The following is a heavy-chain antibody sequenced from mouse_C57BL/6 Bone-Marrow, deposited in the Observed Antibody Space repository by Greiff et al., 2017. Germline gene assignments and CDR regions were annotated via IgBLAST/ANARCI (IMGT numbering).Heavy chain of an antibody. Sequence: EVQVVESGPGLVKPSQSLSLTCSVTGYSITSGYYWNWIRQFPGNKLEWMGYISYDGSNNYNPSLKNRISITRDTSKNQFFLKLNSVTTEDTATYYCARDRGLLQIDYWGQGTTLTVSS. J-gene: IGHJ2*01. CDR1: GYSITSGYY. V-gene: IGHV3-6*01. D-gene: IGHD2-3*01. CDR3: ARDRGLLQIDY. CDR2: ISYDGSN.